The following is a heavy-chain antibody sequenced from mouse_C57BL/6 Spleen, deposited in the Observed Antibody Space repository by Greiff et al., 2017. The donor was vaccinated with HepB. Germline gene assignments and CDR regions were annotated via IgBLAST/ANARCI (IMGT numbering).Heavy chain of an antibody. J-gene: IGHJ2*01. V-gene: IGHV5-17*01. D-gene: IGHD2-4*01. CDR1: GFTFSDYG. Sequence: EVQLVESGGGLVKPGGSLKLSCAASGFTFSDYGMHWVRQAPEKGLEWVAYISSGSSTIYYADTVKGRFTISRDNAKITLFLQMTSLRSEDTAMYYCARPPYDYDSYFDYWGQGTTLTVSS. CDR2: ISSGSSTI. CDR3: ARPPYDYDSYFDY.